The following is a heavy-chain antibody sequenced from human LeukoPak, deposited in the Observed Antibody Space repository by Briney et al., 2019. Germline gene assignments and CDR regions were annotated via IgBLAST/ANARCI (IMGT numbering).Heavy chain of an antibody. CDR2: ISNTGDSA. Sequence: GSLRLSCTASGFTFSNYAMSWVRLAPGKGLEWVSTISNTGDSAYYADSVKGRFSISRDNSKNTLYLQMDSLRGEDTAVYYCAKDFRIGYSAHFDYWGQGALVTVSS. D-gene: IGHD2-21*01. J-gene: IGHJ4*02. V-gene: IGHV3-23*01. CDR1: GFTFSNYA. CDR3: AKDFRIGYSAHFDY.